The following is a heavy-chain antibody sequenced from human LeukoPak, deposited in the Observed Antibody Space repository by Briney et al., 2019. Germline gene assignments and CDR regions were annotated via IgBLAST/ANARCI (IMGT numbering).Heavy chain of an antibody. CDR1: AYTFTRYG. V-gene: IGHV1-18*01. CDR2: ISCYNGNT. Sequence: ASVKVSCKASAYTFTRYGISWVRQAPGQGLEWMGWISCYNGNTHYAQNYQGRLTMTTDTSTSTAYMELRSLRSDDTAVYYYARDPSNTSGYNAWFDYWGQGTLVTVSS. J-gene: IGHJ4*02. D-gene: IGHD3-22*01. CDR3: ARDPSNTSGYNAWFDY.